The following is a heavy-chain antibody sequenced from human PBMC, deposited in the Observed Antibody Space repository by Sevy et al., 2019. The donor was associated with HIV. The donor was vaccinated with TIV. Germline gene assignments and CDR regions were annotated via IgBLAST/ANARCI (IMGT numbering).Heavy chain of an antibody. CDR2: ISYDRNNK. CDR3: AKDHNLWSEGGFLHH. CDR1: GFTFSSYA. J-gene: IGHJ1*01. V-gene: IGHV3-30*18. Sequence: GGSLRLSCAASGFTFSSYAIHRVRQTPRKGLEWVAVISYDRNNKYYADSVKGRFTVSRDNSKNTLYAQMNSLRAEDTAVYYCAKDHNLWSEGGFLHHWGRGTLVTVSS. D-gene: IGHD3-10*01.